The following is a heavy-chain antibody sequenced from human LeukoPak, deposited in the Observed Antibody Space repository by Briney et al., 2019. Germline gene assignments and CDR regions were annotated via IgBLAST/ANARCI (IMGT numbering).Heavy chain of an antibody. J-gene: IGHJ1*01. CDR2: IIPIFGTA. D-gene: IGHD4-17*01. V-gene: IGHV1-69*05. Sequence: SVKVSCKASGGTFSSYAISWVRQAPGQGLEWMGGIIPIFGTANYAQKFQGRVTITTDESTSTAYMELSRLSSEDTAVYYCARGVYGDYVEYFQHWGQGTLVTVSS. CDR1: GGTFSSYA. CDR3: ARGVYGDYVEYFQH.